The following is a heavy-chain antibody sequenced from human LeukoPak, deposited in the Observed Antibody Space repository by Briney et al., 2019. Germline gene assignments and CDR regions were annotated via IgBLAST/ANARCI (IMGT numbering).Heavy chain of an antibody. CDR3: ARDIVTVTTTGNLFDY. CDR2: ISAYNGNT. V-gene: IGHV1-18*01. CDR1: GYTFTSYG. Sequence: ASVKVSCKASGYTFTSYGISWVRQAPGQRLEWMGWISAYNGNTNYARKLQGRVTMTTDTSTSTAYMELRSLRSDDTAVYYCARDIVTVTTTGNLFDYWGQGTLVTVSS. D-gene: IGHD4-17*01. J-gene: IGHJ4*02.